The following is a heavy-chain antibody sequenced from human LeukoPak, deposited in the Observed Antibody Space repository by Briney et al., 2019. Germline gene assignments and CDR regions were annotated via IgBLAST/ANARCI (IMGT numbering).Heavy chain of an antibody. Sequence: PGGSLRLSCAASGFTFSSYAMSWVRQAPGKGLEWVSAISGSGGSTYYAESVKGRFAISRDNSKNTLYLEMTSLRAEDTAVYHCAKRSAAGTFYFDFWGQGTLLTVSS. D-gene: IGHD6-13*01. V-gene: IGHV3-23*01. J-gene: IGHJ4*02. CDR1: GFTFSSYA. CDR2: ISGSGGST. CDR3: AKRSAAGTFYFDF.